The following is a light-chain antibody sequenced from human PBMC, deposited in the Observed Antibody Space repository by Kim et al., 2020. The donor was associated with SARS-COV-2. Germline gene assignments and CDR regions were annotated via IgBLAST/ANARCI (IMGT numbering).Light chain of an antibody. CDR3: LRHNSYPRA. V-gene: IGKV1-17*01. CDR1: QGLRND. Sequence: ACVGDRVTITCRASQGLRNDLGWYQQKPGKAPKRLIYAASNLQSGVPSRFSGRGSGTEFTLTLSSLQRGGCATYYCLRHNSYPRAFGQGTKVEIK. CDR2: AAS. J-gene: IGKJ1*01.